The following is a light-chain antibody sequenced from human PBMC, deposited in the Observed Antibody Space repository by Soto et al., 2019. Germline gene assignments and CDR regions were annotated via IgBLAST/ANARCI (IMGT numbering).Light chain of an antibody. CDR2: DAS. CDR1: QSVRSY. V-gene: IGKV3-11*01. Sequence: EIVLTQSPATLSLSPGERATLSCRASQSVRSYLAWYQQKPGQAPRLLIYDASIRATGVPARFSGSGSGTDFTLTISSLEPEDCAVYYCQQRSNWPPWTFGQGTKVEI. CDR3: QQRSNWPPWT. J-gene: IGKJ1*01.